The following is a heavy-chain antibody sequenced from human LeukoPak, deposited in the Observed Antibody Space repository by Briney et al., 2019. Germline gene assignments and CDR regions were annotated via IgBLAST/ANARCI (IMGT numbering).Heavy chain of an antibody. J-gene: IGHJ4*02. D-gene: IGHD1-26*01. Sequence: PGGSLRLSCAASGFTFSSYAMHWVRQAPGKGLEYVSAISSNGGSTYYANSVKGRFTISRDNSKNTLYLQMGSLRAEDMAVYYCAREGLSGEGGSYFGGDYWGQGTLVTVSS. CDR3: AREGLSGEGGSYFGGDY. CDR2: ISSNGGST. CDR1: GFTFSSYA. V-gene: IGHV3-64*01.